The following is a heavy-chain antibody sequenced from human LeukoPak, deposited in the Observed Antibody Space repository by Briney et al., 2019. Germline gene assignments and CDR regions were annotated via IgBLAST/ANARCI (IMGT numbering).Heavy chain of an antibody. Sequence: PSETLSLTCTVSGGSISSYYWSWIRQPPGKGLEWIGYIYYSGSTNYNPSLKSRVTISVDTSKNQFSLKLSSVTAADTAVYYCARTSSGWYSTFDYWGQGTLVTVSS. V-gene: IGHV4-59*01. CDR1: GGSISSYY. J-gene: IGHJ4*02. D-gene: IGHD6-19*01. CDR2: IYYSGST. CDR3: ARTSSGWYSTFDY.